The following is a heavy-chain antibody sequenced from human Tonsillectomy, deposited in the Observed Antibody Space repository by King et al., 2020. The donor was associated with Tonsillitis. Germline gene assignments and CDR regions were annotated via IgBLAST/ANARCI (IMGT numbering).Heavy chain of an antibody. CDR2: IKQDGSEK. J-gene: IGHJ4*02. V-gene: IGHV3-7*01. CDR1: GFSISRYW. D-gene: IGHD6-25*01. CDR3: ARGSDDPGLDY. Sequence: VQLVESGGGLVQPGGSLRLSCAASGFSISRYWMSWVRQAPGKGLECVANIKQDGSEKYYVDSVKGRFTISRDNAKNSLYLQMNSLRVEDTAVYCCARGSDDPGLDYWGQGTLVTVSS.